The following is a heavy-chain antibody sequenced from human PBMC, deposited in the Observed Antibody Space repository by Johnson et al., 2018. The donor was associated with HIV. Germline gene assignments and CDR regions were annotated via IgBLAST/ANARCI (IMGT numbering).Heavy chain of an antibody. D-gene: IGHD3-22*01. J-gene: IGHJ3*02. CDR1: GFTFSSYG. CDR3: AKERGIVVVRDAFDI. Sequence: QVQLVESGGGVVQPGRSLRLSCAASGFTFSSYGMHWVRQAPAKGLEWVAFIRYDGSNKYYADSVKGRFTISRDNSKNTLYLQMNSLRAEDTAVYYCAKERGIVVVRDAFDIWGQGTMVTVSS. V-gene: IGHV3-30*02. CDR2: IRYDGSNK.